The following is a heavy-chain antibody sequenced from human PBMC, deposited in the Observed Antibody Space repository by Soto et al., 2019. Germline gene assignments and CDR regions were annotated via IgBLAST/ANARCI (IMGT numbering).Heavy chain of an antibody. V-gene: IGHV4-39*01. CDR2: IYYSGST. CDR3: ARHANRNYYDGFDI. J-gene: IGHJ3*02. Sequence: SQTLSLTCTVSGGSITSGTYYWGGWMRQPPGKGLEWIGSIYYSGSTYYNPSLDSRGTISVDTSKNQFSLNLTSVTAADTAVYYCARHANRNYYDGFDIWGQGTMVTVS. D-gene: IGHD3-10*01. CDR1: GGSITSGTYY.